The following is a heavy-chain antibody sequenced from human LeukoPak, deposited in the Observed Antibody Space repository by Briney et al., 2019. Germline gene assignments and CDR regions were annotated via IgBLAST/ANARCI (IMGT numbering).Heavy chain of an antibody. J-gene: IGHJ5*02. CDR1: GGTFSSYA. Sequence: GASVKVSCKASGGTFSSYAISWVRQAPGQGLEWMGGIIPIFGTANYAQKFQGRVTITADESTSTAYMELSSLRSEDTAVYYCARGRGDYDFWSGYYTAWFDPWGQGTLVTVSS. CDR2: IIPIFGTA. V-gene: IGHV1-69*13. CDR3: ARGRGDYDFWSGYYTAWFDP. D-gene: IGHD3-3*01.